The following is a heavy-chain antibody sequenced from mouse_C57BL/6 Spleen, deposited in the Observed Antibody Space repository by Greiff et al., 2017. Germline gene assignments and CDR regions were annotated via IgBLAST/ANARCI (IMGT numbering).Heavy chain of an antibody. Sequence: QVQLQQSGAELVKPGASVKLSCKASGYTFTSYWMQWVKQRPGQGLEWIGEIDPSDSYTNYNQKFKGKATLTVDTSSSTAYTQLSSLTSEDSAVYYCARREAYSNYFDYWGQGTTLTVSS. V-gene: IGHV1-50*01. CDR3: ARREAYSNYFDY. CDR2: IDPSDSYT. D-gene: IGHD2-5*01. J-gene: IGHJ2*01. CDR1: GYTFTSYW.